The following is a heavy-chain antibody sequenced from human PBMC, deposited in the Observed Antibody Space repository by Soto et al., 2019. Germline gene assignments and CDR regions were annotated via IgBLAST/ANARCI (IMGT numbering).Heavy chain of an antibody. Sequence: GXSLRLSCVASGFTFSSDGIHWVRQAPGKGLEWVAVIWYDGSNKYYADSVKGRFTISRDNSKNTLYLQMPSLRAEDTAVYYCARLQQDWLDYWGQGTLVTVSS. CDR1: GFTFSSDG. D-gene: IGHD3-9*01. V-gene: IGHV3-33*01. J-gene: IGHJ4*02. CDR3: ARLQQDWLDY. CDR2: IWYDGSNK.